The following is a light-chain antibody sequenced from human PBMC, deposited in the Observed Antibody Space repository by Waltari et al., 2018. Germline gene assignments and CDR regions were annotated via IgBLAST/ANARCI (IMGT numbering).Light chain of an antibody. V-gene: IGKV3-20*01. CDR3: QQYGGA. CDR1: QRGVGGTY. J-gene: IGKJ1*01. CDR2: GAS. Sequence: EIVLTQSPGTLSLSPGERATLSCRASQRGVGGTYLAWYQQKPGQAPRLLIYGASSRATGIPDRFSGSGSGTDFTLTISRLEPEDFAVYYCQQYGGAFGQGTKVEIK.